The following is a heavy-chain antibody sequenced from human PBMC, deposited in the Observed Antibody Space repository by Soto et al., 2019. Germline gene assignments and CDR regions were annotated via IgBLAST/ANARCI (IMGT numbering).Heavy chain of an antibody. Sequence: ETLSLTCTVSGGSISSSSYYWGWIRQPPGKGLEWIGSIYYSGSTYYNPSLKSRVTISVDTSKNQFSLKLSSVTAADTAVYYCANGAYYYYYYGMDVWGQGTTVTVSS. J-gene: IGHJ6*02. CDR1: GGSISSSSYY. CDR2: IYYSGST. D-gene: IGHD3-10*01. V-gene: IGHV4-39*01. CDR3: ANGAYYYYYYGMDV.